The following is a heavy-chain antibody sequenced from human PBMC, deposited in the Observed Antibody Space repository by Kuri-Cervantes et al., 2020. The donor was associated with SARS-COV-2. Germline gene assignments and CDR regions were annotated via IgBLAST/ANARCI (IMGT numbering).Heavy chain of an antibody. J-gene: IGHJ5*02. Sequence: SETLSLTCTVSGGSISSSSYYWGWIRQPPGKGLEWIGSIYYSGSTYYNPSLKSRVTISVDTSKNQFSLKPSSVTAADTAVYYCARSPDLWWFDPWGQGTLVTVSS. CDR1: GGSISSSSYY. D-gene: IGHD3-3*01. CDR2: IYYSGST. CDR3: ARSPDLWWFDP. V-gene: IGHV4-39*07.